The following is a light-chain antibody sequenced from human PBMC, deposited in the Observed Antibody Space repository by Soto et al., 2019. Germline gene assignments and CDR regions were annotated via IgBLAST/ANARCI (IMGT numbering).Light chain of an antibody. J-gene: IGKJ1*01. CDR1: QSVSSSY. V-gene: IGKV3-20*01. CDR3: HGKT. CDR2: GAS. Sequence: EIVLTQSPGTLSLSPGERATLSCRASQSVSSSYLAWYQQKPGQAPRLLIYGASSRATGIPDRFSGSGSGTDFTLTISRLEPEDFAVYYCHGKTFGQGTKVEIK.